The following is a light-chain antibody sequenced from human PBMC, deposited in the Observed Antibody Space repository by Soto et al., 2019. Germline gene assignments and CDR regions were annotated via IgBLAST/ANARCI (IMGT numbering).Light chain of an antibody. V-gene: IGLV2-14*01. CDR2: EVS. J-gene: IGLJ1*01. CDR3: SSYTSSNTLEV. CDR1: SRDVGGSNY. Sequence: QSALIQPACVSGSPGQSITISCTGTSRDVGGSNYVSWYQHHPHRAPKLLIYEVSYRPSGVSSRFSGSKSGNTASLTISGLQAEDEADYYCSSYTSSNTLEVFGVGTKVTVL.